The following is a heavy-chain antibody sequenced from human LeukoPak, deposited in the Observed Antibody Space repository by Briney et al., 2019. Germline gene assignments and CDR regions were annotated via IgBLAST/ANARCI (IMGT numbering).Heavy chain of an antibody. CDR2: ISGSGGST. CDR1: GFTVSSYA. CDR3: AKAARIPYDYVWGSYPIPYFDY. Sequence: PGGSLRLSCAASGFTVSSYAMHWVRQPIGKGLEWVSAISGSGGSTYYADSVKGRFTISRDNSKNTLYLQMNSLRAEDTAVYYCAKAARIPYDYVWGSYPIPYFDYWGQGTLVTVSS. D-gene: IGHD3-16*02. J-gene: IGHJ4*02. V-gene: IGHV3-23*01.